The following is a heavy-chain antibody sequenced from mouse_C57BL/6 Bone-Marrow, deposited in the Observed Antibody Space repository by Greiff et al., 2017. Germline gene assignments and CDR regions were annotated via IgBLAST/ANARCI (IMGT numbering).Heavy chain of an antibody. J-gene: IGHJ4*01. D-gene: IGHD1-3*01. CDR3: ARWESKPRYAMGY. Sequence: EVKVVESGGGLVQPGGSLSLSCAASGFTFTDYYMSWVRQPPGKALEWLGFISNKANGYTSEYSATVKGRFTISRDNSPSFLHLQINAQGADDSASYYCARWESKPRYAMGYWGQGTSVTVSS. CDR1: GFTFTDYY. CDR2: ISNKANGYTS. V-gene: IGHV7-3*01.